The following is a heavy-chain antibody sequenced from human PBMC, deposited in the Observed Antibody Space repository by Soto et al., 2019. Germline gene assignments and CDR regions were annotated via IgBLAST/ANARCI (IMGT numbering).Heavy chain of an antibody. CDR2: LSNSGGNR. D-gene: IGHD2-2*01. V-gene: IGHV3-23*01. Sequence: GGSLRLSCAASGFSFSTYAMGWVRQAPGKGLEWVSVLSNSGGNRYYADSVKGRFTISRVNSKNILYLQMNNLRVDDTALYYCVRERKGYFDPWGQGTLVTVSS. J-gene: IGHJ5*02. CDR3: VRERKGYFDP. CDR1: GFSFSTYA.